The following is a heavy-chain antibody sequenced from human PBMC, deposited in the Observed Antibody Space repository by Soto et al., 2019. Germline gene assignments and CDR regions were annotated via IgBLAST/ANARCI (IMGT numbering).Heavy chain of an antibody. D-gene: IGHD2-15*01. CDR1: GFTFSNFG. J-gene: IGHJ4*02. CDR2: ISSDGSDK. Sequence: QVQVVESGGGVVQPGRSLRLSCAASGFTFSNFGMHWVSQAPGKGLEWVAAISSDGSDKYYLDSVKGRFIISRDNSKNTLFLQMNSLRVEDTAVYYCVRGSDVARQELDYWGQGTLVTVSS. CDR3: VRGSDVARQELDY. V-gene: IGHV3-30*03.